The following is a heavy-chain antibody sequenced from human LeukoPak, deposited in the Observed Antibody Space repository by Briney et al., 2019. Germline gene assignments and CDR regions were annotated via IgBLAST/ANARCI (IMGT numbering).Heavy chain of an antibody. J-gene: IGHJ6*02. V-gene: IGHV5-51*01. Sequence: GESLKISCKGSGYSFTSYWIGWVRQMPRKGLEWMGIIYPGDSDTRYSPSFQGQATISADKSISTAYLQWSSLKASDTAMYYCASHHAGSGSFYYYGMDVWGQGTTVTVSS. D-gene: IGHD3-10*01. CDR1: GYSFTSYW. CDR2: IYPGDSDT. CDR3: ASHHAGSGSFYYYGMDV.